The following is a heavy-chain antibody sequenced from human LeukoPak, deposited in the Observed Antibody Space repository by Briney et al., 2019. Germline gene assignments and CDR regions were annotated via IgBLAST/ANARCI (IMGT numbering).Heavy chain of an antibody. J-gene: IGHJ4*02. CDR3: ARVYDFWSGGPDFDY. D-gene: IGHD3-3*01. CDR2: ISYDGSNK. CDR1: GFTFSSYA. V-gene: IGHV3-30-3*01. Sequence: GGSLRLSCAASGFTFSSYAMHWVRQAPGKGLEWVAVISYDGSNKYYADSVKGRFTISRDNSKNTLYLQVNSLRAEDTAVYYYARVYDFWSGGPDFDYWGQGTLVTVSS.